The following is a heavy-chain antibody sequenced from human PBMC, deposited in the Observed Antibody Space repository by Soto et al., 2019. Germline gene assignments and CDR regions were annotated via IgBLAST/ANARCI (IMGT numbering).Heavy chain of an antibody. V-gene: IGHV4-30-4*01. CDR2: IYYSGST. Sequence: SETLSLTCTVSGGSISSGDYYWSWIRQPPGKGLEWIGYIYYSGSTYYNPSLKRRVTISVDTSKNQFSLKLSSVTAADTAVYYCARVPGGLVVAATPFYGMDVWGQGTTVTVSS. J-gene: IGHJ6*02. D-gene: IGHD2-15*01. CDR3: ARVPGGLVVAATPFYGMDV. CDR1: GGSISSGDYY.